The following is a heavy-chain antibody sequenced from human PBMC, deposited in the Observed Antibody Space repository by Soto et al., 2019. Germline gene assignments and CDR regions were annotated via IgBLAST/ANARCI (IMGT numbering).Heavy chain of an antibody. Sequence: QVQLQESGPGLVKPSETLSLTCTVSGGSISSYYWSWIRQPAGKGLEWIGRIYTSGSTNYNPSLKSRVTMSVDTSKNQFSRKLSSVTAADTAVYYCARDWRYCTNGVCYPRGFDYWGQGTLVTVSS. V-gene: IGHV4-4*07. CDR2: IYTSGST. D-gene: IGHD2-8*01. J-gene: IGHJ4*02. CDR1: GGSISSYY. CDR3: ARDWRYCTNGVCYPRGFDY.